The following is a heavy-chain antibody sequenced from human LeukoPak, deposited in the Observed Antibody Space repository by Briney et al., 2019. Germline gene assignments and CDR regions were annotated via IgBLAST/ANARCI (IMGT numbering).Heavy chain of an antibody. CDR2: MNPNSGNT. CDR1: GYTFTRFD. V-gene: IGHV1-8*01. D-gene: IGHD3-16*02. CDR3: ARARDYVWGSYPD. Sequence: ASVKGSCKASGYTFTRFDINWVGQATGQGLEWMGWMNPNSGNTGYAQKFQGRVTMTRNTSISTAYMELSSLRSEDTAVYYCARARDYVWGSYPDWGQGTLVTVSS. J-gene: IGHJ4*02.